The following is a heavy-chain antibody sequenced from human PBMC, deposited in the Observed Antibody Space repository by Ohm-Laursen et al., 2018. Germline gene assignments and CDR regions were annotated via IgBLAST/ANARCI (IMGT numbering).Heavy chain of an antibody. D-gene: IGHD3-22*01. Sequence: SLRLSCSASGFIFSTYSMNWVRQAPGKGLEWVALISYDESDEYYADSVKGRFTISRDNAKNSLYLQMNSLRAEDTAVYYCTRQSYYYDLWGQGTLVTVSS. J-gene: IGHJ4*02. V-gene: IGHV3-30*03. CDR1: GFIFSTYS. CDR3: TRQSYYYDL. CDR2: ISYDESDE.